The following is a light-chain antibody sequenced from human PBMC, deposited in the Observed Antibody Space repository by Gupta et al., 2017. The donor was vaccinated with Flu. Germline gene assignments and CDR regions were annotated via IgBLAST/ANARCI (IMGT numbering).Light chain of an antibody. Sequence: DIQMTRSPSSLSASVGDRVTITCRASQSISSYLNWYQQKPGKAPKLLIYAASSLQSGVPSRFSGSGSGTXFTLTIXSLQPEDFATYYCQQSYSTPRTFGXGTKVEIK. CDR3: QQSYSTPRT. CDR2: AAS. CDR1: QSISSY. J-gene: IGKJ4*01. V-gene: IGKV1-39*01.